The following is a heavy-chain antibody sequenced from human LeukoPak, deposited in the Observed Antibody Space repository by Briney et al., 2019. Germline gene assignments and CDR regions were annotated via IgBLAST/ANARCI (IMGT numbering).Heavy chain of an antibody. CDR2: IKGDGIST. V-gene: IGHV3-74*01. CDR1: GFDFSSNW. J-gene: IGHJ4*02. D-gene: IGHD5-18*01. CDR3: AKDRYSYAFEYSDS. Sequence: GGSLRLSCAASGFDFSSNWMHWVRHAPGQGLVWVSRIKGDGISTNYADSVKGRFTISRDNSKNTLSLQVSSLRTEDTAVYYCAKDRYSYAFEYSDSWGQGTLVTVSS.